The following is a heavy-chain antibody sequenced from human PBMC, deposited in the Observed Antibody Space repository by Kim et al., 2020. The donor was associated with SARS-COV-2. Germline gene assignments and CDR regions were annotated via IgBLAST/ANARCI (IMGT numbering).Heavy chain of an antibody. Sequence: KGRFTISRDNSKHTLYLELNSLRAEETAVYYCAREGQRWLQLRVSYFDYWGQGTLVTVSS. J-gene: IGHJ4*02. CDR3: AREGQRWLQLRVSYFDY. D-gene: IGHD5-12*01. V-gene: IGHV3-30*01.